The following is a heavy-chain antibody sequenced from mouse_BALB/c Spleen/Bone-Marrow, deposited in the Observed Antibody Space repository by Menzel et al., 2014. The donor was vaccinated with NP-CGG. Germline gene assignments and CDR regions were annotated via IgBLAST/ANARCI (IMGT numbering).Heavy chain of an antibody. CDR1: GFSLTSYG. D-gene: IGHD2-2*01. CDR3: ARDRGFGYDRTMDS. V-gene: IGHV2-9*02. J-gene: IGHJ4*01. CDR2: IWAGGST. Sequence: VKLMESGPGLVAPSQSLSITCTVSGFSLTSYGVHWARQPPGKGLEWLGVIWAGGSTNYNSALMSRLSISKDNSKSQVFLKMNSLQTDDTAMYYCARDRGFGYDRTMDSWGQGTSVTVSS.